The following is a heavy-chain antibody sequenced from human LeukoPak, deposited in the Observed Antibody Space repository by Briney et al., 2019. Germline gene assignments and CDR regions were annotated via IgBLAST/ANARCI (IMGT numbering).Heavy chain of an antibody. J-gene: IGHJ6*03. CDR3: ARIIVGATMNHYMDV. V-gene: IGHV4-59*08. CDR2: IYYSGST. CDR1: GGSISSYY. Sequence: PSETLSLTCTVSGGSISSYYWSWIRQPPGKGLEWIGYIYYSGSTNYNPSLKSRVTISVDTSKNQFSLKLSSVTAADTAVYYCARIIVGATMNHYMDVWGKGTTVTVSS. D-gene: IGHD1-26*01.